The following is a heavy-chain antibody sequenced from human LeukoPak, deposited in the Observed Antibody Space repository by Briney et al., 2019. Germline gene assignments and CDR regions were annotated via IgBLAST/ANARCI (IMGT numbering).Heavy chain of an antibody. D-gene: IGHD2-21*02. V-gene: IGHV3-23*01. CDR3: AKDARSYGGDLQDYFDY. CDR1: GFTFSSYA. J-gene: IGHJ4*02. Sequence: GGSLRLSCAASGFTFSSYAMSCVRQAPGKGLECVSAISGSGGSTYYADSVKGRFTISRDNSKNTLYLQMNSLRAEDTAVYYCAKDARSYGGDLQDYFDYWGQGTLVTVSS. CDR2: ISGSGGST.